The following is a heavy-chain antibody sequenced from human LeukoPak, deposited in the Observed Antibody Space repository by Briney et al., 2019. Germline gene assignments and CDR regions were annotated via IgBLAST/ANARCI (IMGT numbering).Heavy chain of an antibody. V-gene: IGHV1-8*01. CDR1: GYTFTSYD. CDR2: MNPNSGDT. J-gene: IGHJ6*02. Sequence: ASVKVSCKASGYTFTSYDINWVRQATGQGLERMGWMNPNSGDTGYAQKFQGRVTMTRNTSISTAYMELSSLRSEDTAVYYCARGAEMATIYYYYYGMDVWGQGTTVTVSS. D-gene: IGHD5-24*01. CDR3: ARGAEMATIYYYYYGMDV.